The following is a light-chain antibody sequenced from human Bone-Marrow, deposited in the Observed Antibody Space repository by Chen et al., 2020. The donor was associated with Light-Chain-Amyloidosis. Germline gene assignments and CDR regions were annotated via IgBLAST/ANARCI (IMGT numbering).Light chain of an antibody. CDR3: QSFDSNFVV. Sequence: QSVLTQPPSVSGAPGQRVTISCTGSTSNIGAGYDVHWYQHLPGTAPKLLIYSNTNRPAGVPDRVSGSKSGTSASLAITGLQAEDEADYYCQSFDSNFVVFGGGTKLSVL. CDR1: TSNIGAGYD. V-gene: IGLV1-40*01. J-gene: IGLJ2*01. CDR2: SNT.